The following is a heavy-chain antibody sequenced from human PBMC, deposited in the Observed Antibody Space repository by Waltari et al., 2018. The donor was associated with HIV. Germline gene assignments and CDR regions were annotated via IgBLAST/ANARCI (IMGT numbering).Heavy chain of an antibody. D-gene: IGHD5-12*01. CDR3: ARLRGGYDFDY. CDR1: CFTLGSYW. CDR2: IKQDGSEK. V-gene: IGHV3-7*01. J-gene: IGHJ4*02. Sequence: EVQLVGSGGGLVQPGGDLRLSLEALCFTLGSYWIGWVRQAPGKGVGGVANIKQDGSEKSYVDSVKGRFTISRDNAKNSLYLQMNNLRAEDTAVYDCARLRGGYDFDYWGQGTLVTVSS.